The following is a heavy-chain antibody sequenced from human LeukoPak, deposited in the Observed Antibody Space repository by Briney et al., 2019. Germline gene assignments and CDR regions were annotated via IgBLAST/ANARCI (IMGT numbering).Heavy chain of an antibody. J-gene: IGHJ5*02. CDR3: ARINSSSWYSFWFDP. CDR1: GGSFSGYY. D-gene: IGHD6-13*01. Sequence: ASETLSLTCAVYGGSFSGYYWSWIRQPPGKGLEWIGEINHSGSTNYNPSLKSRVTISVDTSKNQFSLKLSSVTAADTAVYYCARINSSSWYSFWFDPWGQGTLVTVSS. V-gene: IGHV4-34*01. CDR2: INHSGST.